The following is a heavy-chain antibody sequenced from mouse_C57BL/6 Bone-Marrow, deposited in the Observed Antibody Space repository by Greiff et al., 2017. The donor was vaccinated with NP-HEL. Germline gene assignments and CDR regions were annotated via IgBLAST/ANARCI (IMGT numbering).Heavy chain of an antibody. CDR1: GFTFSSYG. CDR3: ARRGGGSRPWFAY. CDR2: ISSGGSYT. Sequence: DVKLVESGGDLVKPGGSLKLSCAASGFTFSSYGMSWVRQTPDKRLEWVATISSGGSYTYYPDSVEGRFTISRDNAKNTLYLQMSSLKSEDTAMYYCARRGGGSRPWFAYWGQGTLVTVSA. V-gene: IGHV5-6*02. J-gene: IGHJ3*01. D-gene: IGHD1-1*01.